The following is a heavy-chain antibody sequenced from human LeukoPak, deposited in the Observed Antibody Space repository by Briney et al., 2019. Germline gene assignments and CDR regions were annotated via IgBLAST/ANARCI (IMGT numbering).Heavy chain of an antibody. CDR3: ARGGRDGYNRHIATDY. CDR2: INHSGST. Sequence: PSETLSLTCAVYGGSFSGYYWSWIRQPPGKGLEWIGEINHSGSTNYNPSLKSRVTISVDTSKNQFSLKLSSVTAADTAVYYCARGGRDGYNRHIATDYWGQGTLVTVSS. V-gene: IGHV4-34*01. J-gene: IGHJ4*02. D-gene: IGHD5-24*01. CDR1: GGSFSGYY.